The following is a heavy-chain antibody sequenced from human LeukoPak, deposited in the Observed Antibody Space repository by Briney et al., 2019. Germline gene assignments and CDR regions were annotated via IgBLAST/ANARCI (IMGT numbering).Heavy chain of an antibody. J-gene: IGHJ5*02. Sequence: SETLSLTCTVSGGSISSSSYYWGWIRQPPGKGLGWIGSIYYSGSTYYNPSLKSRVTISVDTSKNQFSLKLSSVTAADTAVYYCASDDYGDYRSFDPWGQGTLVTVSS. CDR1: GGSISSSSYY. CDR3: ASDDYGDYRSFDP. CDR2: IYYSGST. D-gene: IGHD4-17*01. V-gene: IGHV4-39*01.